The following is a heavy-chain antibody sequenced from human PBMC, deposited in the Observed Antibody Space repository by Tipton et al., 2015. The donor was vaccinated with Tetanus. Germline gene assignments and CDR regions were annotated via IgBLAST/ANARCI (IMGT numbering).Heavy chain of an antibody. CDR1: GFTFSSYA. J-gene: IGHJ5*02. CDR2: ISGSGDST. CDR3: AKGPAMNPLLWFCFDA. Sequence: SLRLSCAASGFTFSSYAMSWVRQAPGKGLEWVSTISGSGDSTYYADSVKGRFTTSRDNSKNTLYLQMNSLRAEDTPVYYCAKGPAMNPLLWFCFDAGGQGTL. D-gene: IGHD5-18*01. V-gene: IGHV3-23*01.